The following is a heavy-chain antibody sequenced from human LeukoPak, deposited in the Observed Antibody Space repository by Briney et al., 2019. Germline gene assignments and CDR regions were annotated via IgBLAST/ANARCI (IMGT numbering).Heavy chain of an antibody. CDR2: IDWDDAK. CDR1: GFSLSTSGMC. Sequence: CGPVQVKPTQTLTLTCTFSGFSLSTSGMCVTWIRQPPGKALAWLARIDWDDAKYYTTSLNTRLTISKDTSINQVVLTMTSMDPVDTATYYCARMISVGIWNFDYWGGGPLIPASP. CDR3: ARMISVGIWNFDY. D-gene: IGHD5/OR15-5a*01. V-gene: IGHV2-70*11. J-gene: IGHJ4*02.